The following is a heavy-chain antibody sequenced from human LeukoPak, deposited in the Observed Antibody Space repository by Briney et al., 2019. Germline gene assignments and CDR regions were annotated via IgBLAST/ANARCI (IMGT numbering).Heavy chain of an antibody. D-gene: IGHD3-10*01. CDR2: VYYSGST. J-gene: IGHJ6*03. CDR1: GGSINNSNHY. Sequence: SETLSLTCTVSGGSINNSNHYWGWIRQPPGKGLEWIASVYYSGSTNYNPSLKSRVTISVDTSKNQFSLKLSSVTAADTAVYYCAGRYGSGSYSPYYYYYMDVWGKGTTVTVSS. CDR3: AGRYGSGSYSPYYYYYMDV. V-gene: IGHV4-39*07.